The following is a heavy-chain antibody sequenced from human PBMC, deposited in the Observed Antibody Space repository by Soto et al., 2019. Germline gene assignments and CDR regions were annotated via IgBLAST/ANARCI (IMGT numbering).Heavy chain of an antibody. CDR2: ISSSSSYI. V-gene: IGHV3-21*01. Sequence: EVQLVESGGGLVKPGGSLRLSCAASGFTFSSYSMNWVRQAPGKGLEWVSSISSSSSYIYYADSVKGRFTISRDNAKNSLYLQMNSLRAEDTAVYYCARDLSAAIGRHYYYYGMDVWGQGTTVTVSS. CDR3: ARDLSAAIGRHYYYYGMDV. D-gene: IGHD2-2*02. CDR1: GFTFSSYS. J-gene: IGHJ6*02.